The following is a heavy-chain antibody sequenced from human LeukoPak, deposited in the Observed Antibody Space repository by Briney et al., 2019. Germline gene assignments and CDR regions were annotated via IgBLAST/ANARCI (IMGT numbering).Heavy chain of an antibody. CDR1: GDSISRYY. J-gene: IGHJ1*01. V-gene: IGHV4-59*01. CDR2: IYYTGTT. CDR3: ARNPGSDYPEW. D-gene: IGHD4-17*01. Sequence: SETLSLTCTASGDSISRYYWSWIRQPPGKELEWIGYIYYTGTTNYNPSLKSRVTITVDTSKNQFSLRLDSVTAADTAVYYCARNPGSDYPEWWGQGALVTVSS.